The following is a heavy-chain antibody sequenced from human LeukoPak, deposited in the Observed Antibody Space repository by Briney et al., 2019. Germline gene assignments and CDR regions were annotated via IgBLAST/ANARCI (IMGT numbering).Heavy chain of an antibody. D-gene: IGHD3-3*01. Sequence: TGGSLRLSCAASGFTFSSYAMSWVRQAPGKGLEWVSAISGSGGSTYYADSVKGRFTISRDNSKNTLYLQMNSLRAEDTAVYYCAKVHAVIIQVEAFDYWGQGTLVTVSS. CDR1: GFTFSSYA. CDR2: ISGSGGST. CDR3: AKVHAVIIQVEAFDY. J-gene: IGHJ4*02. V-gene: IGHV3-23*01.